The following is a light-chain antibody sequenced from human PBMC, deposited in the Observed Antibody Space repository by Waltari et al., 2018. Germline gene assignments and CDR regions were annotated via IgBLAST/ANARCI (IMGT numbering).Light chain of an antibody. Sequence: EIVLTQSPGPASLSPGERVTLSCRASQSVGSSSLAWYQQKPGQAPRLVIYRASRRATGIPDRFSGSGSGTDFSLTISRLEPEDFAVYYCQQHGTLPATFGQGTKVELK. CDR1: QSVGSSS. CDR3: QQHGTLPAT. J-gene: IGKJ1*01. CDR2: RAS. V-gene: IGKV3-20*01.